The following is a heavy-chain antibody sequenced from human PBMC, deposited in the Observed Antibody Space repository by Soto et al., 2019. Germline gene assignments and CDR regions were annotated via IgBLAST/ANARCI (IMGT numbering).Heavy chain of an antibody. CDR3: ARGGVDTAMVDYYYYGMDV. Sequence: ASVKVSCKASGYTFTGYYMHWVRQAPGQGLEWMGWINPNSGGTNYAQKFQGRVTMTRDTSISTAYMELSRLRSDDTAVYYCARGGVDTAMVDYYYYGMDVWGQGTTVTVSS. V-gene: IGHV1-2*02. CDR1: GYTFTGYY. J-gene: IGHJ6*02. CDR2: INPNSGGT. D-gene: IGHD5-18*01.